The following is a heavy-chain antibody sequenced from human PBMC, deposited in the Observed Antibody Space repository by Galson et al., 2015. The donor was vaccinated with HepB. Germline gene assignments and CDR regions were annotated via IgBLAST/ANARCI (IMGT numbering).Heavy chain of an antibody. V-gene: IGHV3-7*01. CDR3: ARDHKLWLVYYYYYMDV. CDR1: GFTFSSYW. J-gene: IGHJ6*03. CDR2: IKQDGSEK. Sequence: SLRLSCAASGFTFSSYWMSWVRQAPGKGLEWVANIKQDGSEKYYVDSVKGRFTISRDNAKNSLYLQMNSLRAEDTAVYYCARDHKLWLVYYYYYMDVWGKGTTVTVSS. D-gene: IGHD5-18*01.